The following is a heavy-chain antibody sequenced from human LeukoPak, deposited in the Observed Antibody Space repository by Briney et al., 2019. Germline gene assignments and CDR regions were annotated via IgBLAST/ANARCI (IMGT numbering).Heavy chain of an antibody. CDR2: ISGSGGST. CDR1: GFTFSSYA. Sequence: GGSLRLSCAASGFTFSSYAMSWVRQAPGKGLEWVSAISGSGGSTYYADSVKGRFTISRDNSKNTLYLQMNSLRAEDTAVYYCAKSNYYDSSGYVDYWGQGTLVTVSS. V-gene: IGHV3-23*01. CDR3: AKSNYYDSSGYVDY. J-gene: IGHJ4*02. D-gene: IGHD3-22*01.